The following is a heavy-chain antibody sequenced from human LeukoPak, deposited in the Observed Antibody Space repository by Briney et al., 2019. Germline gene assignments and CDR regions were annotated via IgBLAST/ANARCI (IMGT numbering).Heavy chain of an antibody. Sequence: SETLSLTCTVSGDSVTSGTFYWAWLRQPPGKGLEWIATVYYTGSTYYNPSLKSRVTISIDTSKNQFSLKLRSVVAPDTALYYCARHSGTGSLSRPFDPWGQGTLVTVSS. CDR1: GDSVTSGTFY. D-gene: IGHD3-10*01. CDR3: ARHSGTGSLSRPFDP. V-gene: IGHV4-39*01. CDR2: VYYTGST. J-gene: IGHJ5*02.